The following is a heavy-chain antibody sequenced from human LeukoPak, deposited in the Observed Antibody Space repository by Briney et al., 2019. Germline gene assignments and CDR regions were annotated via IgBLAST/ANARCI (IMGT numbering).Heavy chain of an antibody. J-gene: IGHJ4*02. D-gene: IGHD3-22*01. Sequence: SETLSLTCTVSGGSISSYYWSWIRQPPGKGLEWIGYIYDSGSTKYSLSLKSRVTISVDTSKNQFSLKLSSVTAADTAVYYCARLESGVLGDPYYYDSSGYYYRGYFDNWGQGSLVTVSS. CDR1: GGSISSYY. CDR3: ARLESGVLGDPYYYDSSGYYYRGYFDN. CDR2: IYDSGST. V-gene: IGHV4-4*08.